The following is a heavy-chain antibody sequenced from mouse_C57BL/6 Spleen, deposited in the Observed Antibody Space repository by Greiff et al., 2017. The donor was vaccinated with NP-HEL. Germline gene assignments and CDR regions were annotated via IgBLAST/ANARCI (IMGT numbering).Heavy chain of an antibody. V-gene: IGHV5-9*01. CDR3: ARLRYWYFDV. J-gene: IGHJ1*03. D-gene: IGHD1-1*01. CDR2: ISGGGGNP. Sequence: EVMLVESGGGLVKPGGSLKLSCAASGFTFSSYTMSWVRQTPEKRLEWVATISGGGGNPYYPDSVKGRFTISRDNAKNTLYLQMGSLRSEDTALYYCARLRYWYFDVWGTGTTVTVSS. CDR1: GFTFSSYT.